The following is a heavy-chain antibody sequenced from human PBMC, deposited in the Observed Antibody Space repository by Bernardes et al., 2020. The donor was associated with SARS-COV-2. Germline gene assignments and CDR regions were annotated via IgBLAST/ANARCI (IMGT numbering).Heavy chain of an antibody. CDR1: GFDFRDYW. Sequence: GGSLRLSCAGSGFDFRDYWMTWVRQAPGKGLEWVANIKRDGRETYYVDSVKGRFTISRDNAKNLVFLQMNSLRAEDTAVFYCARSAGMDVWGQGTKVTVSS. J-gene: IGHJ6*02. CDR2: IKRDGRET. CDR3: ARSAGMDV. V-gene: IGHV3-7*03.